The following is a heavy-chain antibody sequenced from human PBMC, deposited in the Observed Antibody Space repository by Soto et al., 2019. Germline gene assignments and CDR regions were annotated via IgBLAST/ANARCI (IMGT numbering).Heavy chain of an antibody. Sequence: EVQLVESGGGLVQPGGSLRLSCAASGFTFSGYWMHWVRRAPGKGLVWVSCINSDGITRYADSVKGRFTISRDNAKSTLYLQMNSLRVDDTAVYFCARAMVPGRYWGQGTLVTVSS. CDR3: ARAMVPGRY. J-gene: IGHJ1*01. D-gene: IGHD3-10*01. CDR1: GFTFSGYW. V-gene: IGHV3-74*01. CDR2: INSDGIT.